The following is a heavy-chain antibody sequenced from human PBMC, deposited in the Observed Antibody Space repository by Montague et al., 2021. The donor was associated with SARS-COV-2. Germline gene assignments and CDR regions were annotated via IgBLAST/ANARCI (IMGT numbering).Heavy chain of an antibody. CDR2: ISYSGST. D-gene: IGHD3-22*01. CDR1: GDSITSGGYF. Sequence: TLSLTCTVSGDSITSGGYFWNWIRQHPGKGLEYIGAISYSGSTYYKPSLTSRVSISMDTSKNAFSLSLHSVTAADTAVYFCARGHLSVSMIVVVFTSASYYFDYWGQGAQVTVSS. V-gene: IGHV4-31*03. CDR3: ARGHLSVSMIVVVFTSASYYFDY. J-gene: IGHJ4*02.